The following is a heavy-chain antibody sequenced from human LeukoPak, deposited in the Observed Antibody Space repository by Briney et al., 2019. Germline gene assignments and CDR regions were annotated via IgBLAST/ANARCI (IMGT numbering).Heavy chain of an antibody. D-gene: IGHD2-15*01. CDR2: IVVGSGNT. CDR3: AAGWVCSGGSCYYYFDY. CDR1: GFTVTSSA. Sequence: SVKVSCKASGFTVTSSAMQRVRQARGQRLEWIGWIVVGSGNTNYAQKFQERVTITRDMSTSTAYMELSSLRSEDTAVYYCAAGWVCSGGSCYYYFDYWGQGTLVTVSS. J-gene: IGHJ4*02. V-gene: IGHV1-58*02.